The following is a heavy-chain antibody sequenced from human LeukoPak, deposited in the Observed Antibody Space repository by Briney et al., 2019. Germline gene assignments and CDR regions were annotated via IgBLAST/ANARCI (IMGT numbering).Heavy chain of an antibody. D-gene: IGHD2-15*01. CDR2: ISGRGSGDRT. J-gene: IGHJ4*02. CDR3: AKSGLNRFDY. V-gene: IGHV3-23*01. CDR1: GFTFSSYA. Sequence: GGSLRLSCAASGFTFSSYAMSWVRQAPGKGLEWVSNISGRGSGDRTYYADSVKGRFTISRDNSKSTLYLQMNSLRAEDTAVYCAKSGLNRFDYWGQGTLVTVSS.